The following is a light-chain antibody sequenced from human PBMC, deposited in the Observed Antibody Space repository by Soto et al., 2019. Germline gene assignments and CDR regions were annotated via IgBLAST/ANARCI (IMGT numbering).Light chain of an antibody. J-gene: IGKJ1*01. CDR1: QSVSSS. Sequence: EIVMTQSPATLSVSPGERATLSCRASQSVSSSLAWYQQKPSQAPGLLIYGASTRATGIPARFSGSGSGTEFTLTISSLQSEDFAVNYCKQYNNWPPWTFGQGTKVEIK. V-gene: IGKV3-15*01. CDR2: GAS. CDR3: KQYNNWPPWT.